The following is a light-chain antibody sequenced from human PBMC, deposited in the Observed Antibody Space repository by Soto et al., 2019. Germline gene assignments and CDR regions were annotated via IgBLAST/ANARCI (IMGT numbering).Light chain of an antibody. CDR1: QGLSTD. V-gene: IGKV1-9*01. CDR2: AAS. Sequence: DIQLTQSPSFLSASVGDRVTITCRASQGLSTDLAWYQQKPGKAPKLLIYAASTLQSRVPSRFSGIGSGTEFTLTISSLQPEDFATFHCQQLNSYPITFGQGTRLEIK. J-gene: IGKJ5*01. CDR3: QQLNSYPIT.